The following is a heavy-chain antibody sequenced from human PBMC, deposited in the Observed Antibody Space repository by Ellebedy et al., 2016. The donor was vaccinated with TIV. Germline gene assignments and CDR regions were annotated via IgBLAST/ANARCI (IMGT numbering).Heavy chain of an antibody. J-gene: IGHJ4*02. V-gene: IGHV3-7*01. Sequence: GESLKISXAASGFTFSNHWMSWVRQVPGKGLEWVANIKQDGSVKYCVDSVKGRFTISRDNAKNSLYLQMNSLRAEDTAVYYCARDKVVGATYFDYWGQGTLVTVSS. CDR1: GFTFSNHW. CDR3: ARDKVVGATYFDY. D-gene: IGHD1-26*01. CDR2: IKQDGSVK.